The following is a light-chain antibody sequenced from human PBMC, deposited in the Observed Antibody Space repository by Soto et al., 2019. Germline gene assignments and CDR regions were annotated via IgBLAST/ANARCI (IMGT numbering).Light chain of an antibody. Sequence: QSVLTQPASVSGSPGQSITISCTGTKSDVGAYKYVSWYQQHPGKAPKLMIYEVSNRPSGVSNRFSGSKSGNTASLTISGLQAEDEADYYCNSYTSSSTLVFGTGTKVTVL. CDR1: KSDVGAYKY. CDR3: NSYTSSSTLV. V-gene: IGLV2-14*01. J-gene: IGLJ1*01. CDR2: EVS.